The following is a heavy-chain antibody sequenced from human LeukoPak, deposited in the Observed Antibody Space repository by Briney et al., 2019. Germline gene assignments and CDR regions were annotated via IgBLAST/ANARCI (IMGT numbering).Heavy chain of an antibody. V-gene: IGHV4-59*01. CDR2: IYYSGST. CDR1: GGSISSYY. Sequence: SETLSLTCTVSGGSISSYYWSWIRQPPGKGLEWIGYIYYSGSTNYNPSLKSRVTLSVDTSKNQFSLKLSSVTAADTAVYYCARGCPYGGNPGHFDLWGRGTLVTVSS. CDR3: ARGCPYGGNPGHFDL. D-gene: IGHD4-23*01. J-gene: IGHJ2*01.